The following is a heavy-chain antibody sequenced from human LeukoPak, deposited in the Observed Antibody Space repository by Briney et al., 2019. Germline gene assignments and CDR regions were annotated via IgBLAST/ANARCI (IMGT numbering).Heavy chain of an antibody. CDR3: AKDRGASMGDAFDI. CDR1: GFTFSSYG. D-gene: IGHD2/OR15-2a*01. CDR2: ISYDGSNK. Sequence: PGGSLRLSCAASGFTFSSYGMHWVRQAPGKGLEWVAVISYDGSNKYYADSVKGRFTISRDNSKNTLYLQMNSLRAEDTAVYYCAKDRGASMGDAFDIWGQGTMVTVSS. V-gene: IGHV3-30*18. J-gene: IGHJ3*02.